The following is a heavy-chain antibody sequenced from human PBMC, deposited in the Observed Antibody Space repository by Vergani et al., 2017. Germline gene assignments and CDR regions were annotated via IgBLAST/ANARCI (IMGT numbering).Heavy chain of an antibody. CDR2: INHSGST. Sequence: QVQLQQWGAGLLKPSETLSLTCAVSGGSFSGYYWSWIRQPPGKGLEWIGEINHSGSTNYNPSLKSRVTISVDTSKNQFSLKLSSVTAADTSVYYCARVFIAAARAFDYWDQGTLVTVSS. CDR3: ARVFIAAARAFDY. CDR1: GGSFSGYY. J-gene: IGHJ4*02. D-gene: IGHD6-13*01. V-gene: IGHV4-34*01.